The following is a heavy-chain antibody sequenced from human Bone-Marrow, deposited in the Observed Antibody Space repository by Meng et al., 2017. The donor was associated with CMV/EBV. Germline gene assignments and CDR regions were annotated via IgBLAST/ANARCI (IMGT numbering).Heavy chain of an antibody. D-gene: IGHD1-20*01. CDR1: ENTFSGYY. Sequence: ASVKVSCKASENTFSGYYIHWVRQAPGQGLEWMGWINPHSGGTKYAQNFQGRVTMTRDTSISTAYMELSRLRSDDTAVYYCARLLWPGITGKVDAFDIWGQGTMVTVSS. CDR2: INPHSGGT. CDR3: ARLLWPGITGKVDAFDI. V-gene: IGHV1-2*02. J-gene: IGHJ3*02.